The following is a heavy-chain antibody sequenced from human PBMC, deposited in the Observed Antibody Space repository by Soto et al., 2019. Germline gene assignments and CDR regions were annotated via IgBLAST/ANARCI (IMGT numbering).Heavy chain of an antibody. CDR1: GGSISSGGYY. J-gene: IGHJ5*02. CDR2: IYYSGST. D-gene: IGHD6-13*01. CDR3: ARVIAAAGMHWFDP. V-gene: IGHV4-31*03. Sequence: LSLTCTVSGGSISSGGYYWSWIRQHPGKGLEWIGYIYYSGSTYYNPSLKSRVTISVDTSKNQFSLKLSSVTAADTAVYYCARVIAAAGMHWFDPWGQGTLVTVSS.